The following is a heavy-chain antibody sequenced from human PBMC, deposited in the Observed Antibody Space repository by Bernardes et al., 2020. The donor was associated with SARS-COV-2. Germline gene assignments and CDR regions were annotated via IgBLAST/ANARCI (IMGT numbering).Heavy chain of an antibody. D-gene: IGHD5-18*01. CDR1: GGSFSGYY. CDR3: ARLTFGGYSYGYYYYYYMDV. Sequence: SETLSLTCAVYGGSFSGYYWSWIRQPPGKGLEWIGEINHSGSTNYNPSLKSRVTISVDTSKNQFSLKLSSVTAADTAVYYCARLTFGGYSYGYYYYYYMDVWGKGTTVTVSS. V-gene: IGHV4-34*01. CDR2: INHSGST. J-gene: IGHJ6*03.